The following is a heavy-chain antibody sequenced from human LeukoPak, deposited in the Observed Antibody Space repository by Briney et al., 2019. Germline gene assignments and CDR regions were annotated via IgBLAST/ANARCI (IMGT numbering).Heavy chain of an antibody. J-gene: IGHJ4*02. CDR3: ARDQSPKWGSGERYFDF. V-gene: IGHV3-33*01. Sequence: PGGSLRLSCAASGFTFNTYGMHWVRQAPGKGLEWVSVMRYDGSDIYYADSVKGRFTISRDNSKNTLYLQMNSLRAEDTAVYYCARDQSPKWGSGERYFDFWGQGTLVTVSS. CDR2: MRYDGSDI. D-gene: IGHD7-27*01. CDR1: GFTFNTYG.